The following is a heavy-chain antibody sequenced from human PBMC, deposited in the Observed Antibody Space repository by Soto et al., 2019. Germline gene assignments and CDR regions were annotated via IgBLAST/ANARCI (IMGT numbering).Heavy chain of an antibody. D-gene: IGHD5-12*01. Sequence: EVQLVESGGGLVQPGGSLRLSCAASGFTFSSFSMNWVRQAPGKGPEWISYISSSSTTIYYADPVKGRFTISRDNVKNSLSLQMNSLRAEDTAVYYCARVYGGYHSHFDYWGQGTLVAVSS. CDR1: GFTFSSFS. CDR3: ARVYGGYHSHFDY. CDR2: ISSSSTTI. V-gene: IGHV3-48*01. J-gene: IGHJ4*02.